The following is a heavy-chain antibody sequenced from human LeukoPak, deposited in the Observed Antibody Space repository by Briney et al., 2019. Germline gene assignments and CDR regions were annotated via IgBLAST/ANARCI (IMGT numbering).Heavy chain of an antibody. Sequence: SETLSLTCTVSRGSISSYYWSWIRQPPGQGLEWIDYIYYSGSTDYNPSLKSRVNISVDTSKDQFSLKLSSVTAADTAVYFCARVRVSSGSHPWYFDYWGQGTLVTVSS. CDR1: RGSISSYY. CDR2: IYYSGST. CDR3: ARVRVSSGSHPWYFDY. D-gene: IGHD3-22*01. J-gene: IGHJ4*02. V-gene: IGHV4-59*01.